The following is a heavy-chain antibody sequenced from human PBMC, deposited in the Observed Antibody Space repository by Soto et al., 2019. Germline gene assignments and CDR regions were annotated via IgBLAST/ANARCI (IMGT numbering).Heavy chain of an antibody. V-gene: IGHV3-30-3*01. CDR2: ISYDGSNK. D-gene: IGHD1-26*01. CDR3: ATVGFDY. Sequence: SLRLSCAASGFTFSSYAMHWVRQAQGKGLEWVAVISYDGSNKYYADSVKGRFTISRDNSKNTLYLQMNSLRAEDTAAYYCATVGFDYLGQRALGTGSP. J-gene: IGHJ4*01. CDR1: GFTFSSYA.